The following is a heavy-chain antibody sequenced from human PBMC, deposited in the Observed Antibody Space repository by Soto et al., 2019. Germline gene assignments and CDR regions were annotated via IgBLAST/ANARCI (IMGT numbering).Heavy chain of an antibody. J-gene: IGHJ4*02. CDR1: GGSISSGNYY. D-gene: IGHD1-7*01. CDR2: ISYSGST. Sequence: SETLSLTCTVSGGSISSGNYYWSWIRQPPGKGLEWIGFISYSGSTYYNTSLKSRVTISVDTSKNQFSLNLSFVTAADTAVYYCATMGTPATGLYYFDYWGQGTLVTVSS. V-gene: IGHV4-30-4*01. CDR3: ATMGTPATGLYYFDY.